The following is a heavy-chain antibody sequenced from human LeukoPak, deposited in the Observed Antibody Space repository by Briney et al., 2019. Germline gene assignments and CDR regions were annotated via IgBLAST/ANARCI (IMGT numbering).Heavy chain of an antibody. V-gene: IGHV3-74*01. CDR3: IRDFRSADL. J-gene: IGHJ5*02. CDR1: GFIYSDYA. CDR2: IYVDGRTT. Sequence: GGSLRLSCTASGFIYSDYAMSWARQAPGKGLEWVSRIYVDGRTTNYADSVKGRFTISRDNAKNTVYLEMNSLSVEDTATYYCIRDFRSADLWGQGTLVTVTS.